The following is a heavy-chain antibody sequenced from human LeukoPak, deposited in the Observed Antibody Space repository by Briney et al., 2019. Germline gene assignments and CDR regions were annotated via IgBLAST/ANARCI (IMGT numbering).Heavy chain of an antibody. CDR1: GFTFSSYA. CDR3: ARDRGATIPGGWFDP. J-gene: IGHJ5*02. CDR2: ISSNGGST. Sequence: GGSLRLSCAASGFTFSSYAMHWVRQAPGKGLEYVSAISSNGGSTYYANSVKGRFTISRDNSKNTLYLQMGSLRAEDMAVYYCARDRGATIPGGWFDPWGQGTLVNVSS. V-gene: IGHV3-64*01. D-gene: IGHD5-12*01.